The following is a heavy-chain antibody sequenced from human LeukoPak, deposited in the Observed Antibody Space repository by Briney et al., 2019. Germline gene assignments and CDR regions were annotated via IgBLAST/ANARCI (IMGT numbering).Heavy chain of an antibody. CDR1: GFTFSSYA. Sequence: PGGSLRLSRAASGFTFSSYAMSWVRQAPGKGLEWVSAISGSGGSTYYADSVKGRFTISRDNSKNTLYLQMNSLRAEDTAVYYCAKVWGVVAARVFHFDYWGQGTLVTVSS. V-gene: IGHV3-23*01. CDR3: AKVWGVVAARVFHFDY. D-gene: IGHD2-15*01. J-gene: IGHJ4*02. CDR2: ISGSGGST.